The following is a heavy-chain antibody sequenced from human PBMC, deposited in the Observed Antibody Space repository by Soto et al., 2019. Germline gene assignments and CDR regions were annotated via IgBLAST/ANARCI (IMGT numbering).Heavy chain of an antibody. CDR2: IDPTDSFT. V-gene: IGHV5-10-1*01. D-gene: IGHD2-15*01. Sequence: GESLKISCKASGYKFTTFWLNWVRQTPGKGLEWLGRIDPTDSFTNYSPPFEGHVTISVDRSISTAYLQWNSLQASDTAIYYCARPASGGSRDAFDVWGQGTTGTVAS. CDR1: GYKFTTFW. J-gene: IGHJ3*01. CDR3: ARPASGGSRDAFDV.